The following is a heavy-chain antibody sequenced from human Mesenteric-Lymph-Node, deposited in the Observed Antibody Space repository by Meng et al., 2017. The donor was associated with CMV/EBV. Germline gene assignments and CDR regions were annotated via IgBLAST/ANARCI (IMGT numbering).Heavy chain of an antibody. Sequence: ASVKVSCKASGYTFTSYDINWVRQATGQGLEWMGWVHPNSGNTGYAQKFQGRVTMSSSTPISTAYMELSNLRSEDTAIYYCARGPPLVGATCDYWGQGTQVTVSS. CDR2: VHPNSGNT. J-gene: IGHJ4*02. D-gene: IGHD1-26*01. V-gene: IGHV1-8*01. CDR3: ARGPPLVGATCDY. CDR1: GYTFTSYD.